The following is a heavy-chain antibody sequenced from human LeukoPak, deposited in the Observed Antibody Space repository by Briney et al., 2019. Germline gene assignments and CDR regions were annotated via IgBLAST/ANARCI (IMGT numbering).Heavy chain of an antibody. CDR3: AKDKGYFDY. V-gene: IGHV3-30*18. Sequence: GGSLRLSCAASGFTFSSYGMHWVRQAPGKGLEWVAVISYDGSNKYYADSVKGRFTISRDNSKNTLYLQMNSLRAEDTAVYYCAKDKGYFDYWGQGTLVTVSS. CDR1: GFTFSSYG. J-gene: IGHJ4*02. CDR2: ISYDGSNK.